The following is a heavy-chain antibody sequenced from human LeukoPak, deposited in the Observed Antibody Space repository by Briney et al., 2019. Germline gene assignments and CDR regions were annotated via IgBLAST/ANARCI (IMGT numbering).Heavy chain of an antibody. J-gene: IGHJ4*02. V-gene: IGHV3-21*01. CDR3: ARSGPWELGGRYFDY. CDR1: GFTFSSYS. CDR2: ISSSSSYI. Sequence: GGSLRLSCAASGFTFSSYSMNWVRQAPGKGLEWVSSISSSSSYIYYADSVKGRFTISRDNAKNSLYLQMNSLRAEDTAVYYCARSGPWELGGRYFDYWGQGTLVTVSS. D-gene: IGHD1-26*01.